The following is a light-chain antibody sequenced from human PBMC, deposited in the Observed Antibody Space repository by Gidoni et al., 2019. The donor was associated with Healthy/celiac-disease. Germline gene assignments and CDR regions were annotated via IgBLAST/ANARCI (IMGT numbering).Light chain of an antibody. CDR2: DAS. V-gene: IGKV3-11*01. J-gene: IGKJ1*01. CDR3: QQRSNWPPWT. CDR1: QSVSSY. Sequence: DIVLTQSPATLSLSPGERATLSCRASQSVSSYLAWYQQKPGQAPRLLIYDASNRATGIPARFSGSGSGTDFTITISSLEPEDFAVYYCQQRSNWPPWTFGQXTKVGIK.